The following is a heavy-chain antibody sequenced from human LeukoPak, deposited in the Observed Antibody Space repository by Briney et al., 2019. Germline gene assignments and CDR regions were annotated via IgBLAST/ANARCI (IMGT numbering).Heavy chain of an antibody. CDR1: GGPFSGYY. D-gene: IGHD1-26*01. J-gene: IGHJ6*03. V-gene: IGHV4-34*01. CDR2: INHSGST. Sequence: SETLSLTCAVYGGPFSGYYWSWIRQPPGKGLEWIGEINHSGSTNYNPSLKSRVTISVDTSKNQFSLKLSSVAAADTAVYYCARSEVGATRNYYYYMDVWGKGTTVTVSS. CDR3: ARSEVGATRNYYYYMDV.